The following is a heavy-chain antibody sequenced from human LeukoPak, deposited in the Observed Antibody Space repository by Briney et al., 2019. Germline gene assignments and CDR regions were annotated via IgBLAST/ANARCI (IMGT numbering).Heavy chain of an antibody. D-gene: IGHD4-17*01. CDR3: ARRRYGDYQHFFDY. CDR2: IYPGDSDT. Sequence: GESLKISCKGSGYTFTNYWIGWVRQMPGKGLEWMGIIYPGDSDTRYSPSFQGQVTISADKSISTAFLQWSSLKASDTAMYYCARRRYGDYQHFFDYWGQGILVTVSS. V-gene: IGHV5-51*01. CDR1: GYTFTNYW. J-gene: IGHJ4*02.